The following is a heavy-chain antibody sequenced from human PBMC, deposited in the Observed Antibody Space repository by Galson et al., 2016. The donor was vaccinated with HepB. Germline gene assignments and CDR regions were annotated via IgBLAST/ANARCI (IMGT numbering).Heavy chain of an antibody. CDR1: GYTFTSYG. V-gene: IGHV1-18*04. CDR3: AGERGNYPYFDY. CDR2: INTYNGNT. J-gene: IGHJ4*02. D-gene: IGHD3-16*01. Sequence: SVKVSCKASGYTFTSYGISWVRQAPGQGLEWMGWINTYNGNTNYAQRLQGRVTMTTDTSTITAYMELMTLRSDDTAVYYCAGERGNYPYFDYWGQGTLVTVSS.